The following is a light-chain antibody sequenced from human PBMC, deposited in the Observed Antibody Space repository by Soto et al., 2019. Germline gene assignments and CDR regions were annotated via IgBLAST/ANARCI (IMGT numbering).Light chain of an antibody. CDR2: GAS. V-gene: IGKV3-20*01. CDR1: QNVDSNH. J-gene: IGKJ1*01. Sequence: EIVLTQSPGTLSLSPGERATLSCRASQNVDSNHLAWYQQKPGQAPRLLIYGASSRATGIPDRFSGSGSGTDFTLTISRLEPEDFVVYYCHQYGSSPWTFXQGTKV. CDR3: HQYGSSPWT.